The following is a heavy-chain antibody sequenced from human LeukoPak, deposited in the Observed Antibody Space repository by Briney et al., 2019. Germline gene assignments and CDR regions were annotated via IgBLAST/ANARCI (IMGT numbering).Heavy chain of an antibody. Sequence: GESLKISCKGSGYSFSNFWISWVRQMPGKGPEWMGRIDPSDSYTNYSPSFQGHVTISADKSITTAYLHLCSLKASDSAMYYCARHPGTSGCYGDWGQGTLVTVSS. CDR1: GYSFSNFW. CDR2: IDPSDSYT. CDR3: ARHPGTSGCYGD. V-gene: IGHV5-10-1*01. J-gene: IGHJ4*02. D-gene: IGHD6-19*01.